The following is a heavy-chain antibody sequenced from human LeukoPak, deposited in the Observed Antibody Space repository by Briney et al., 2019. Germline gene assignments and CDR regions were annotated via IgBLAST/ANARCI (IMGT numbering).Heavy chain of an antibody. CDR3: ASGYSYGSVGDY. CDR2: VTSSGDST. V-gene: IGHV3-48*01. D-gene: IGHD5-18*01. CDR1: GFPFSSYG. Sequence: GGSLRLSCAASGFPFSSYGMNWVRQAPGKGLEWVSYVTSSGDSTYYADSVEGRFTVSRDNAKSSLYLQMNSLRAEDTAVYYCASGYSYGSVGDYWGQGTLVTVSS. J-gene: IGHJ4*02.